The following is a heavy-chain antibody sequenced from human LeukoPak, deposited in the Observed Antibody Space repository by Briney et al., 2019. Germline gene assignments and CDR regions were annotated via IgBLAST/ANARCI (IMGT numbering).Heavy chain of an antibody. CDR2: ISFSGSAI. V-gene: IGHV3-48*04. J-gene: IGHJ4*02. CDR1: GFTFRNTW. Sequence: GGSLRLSCAASGFTFRNTWMNWVRQAPGKGLEWVSYISFSGSAIYYADSVKGRFTISRDNAKNSLYLQMHSLRAEDTAVYYCARDGVARGIYFDYWGQGTLVTVSS. D-gene: IGHD1-26*01. CDR3: ARDGVARGIYFDY.